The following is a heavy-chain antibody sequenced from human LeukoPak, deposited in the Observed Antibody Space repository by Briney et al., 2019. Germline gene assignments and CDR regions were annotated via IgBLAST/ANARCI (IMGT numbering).Heavy chain of an antibody. CDR1: GGSISSGSYY. J-gene: IGHJ4*02. CDR2: IYTSGST. V-gene: IGHV4-61*02. Sequence: SQTLSLTCTVSGGSISSGSYYWSWIRQPAGKGLEWIGRIYTSGSTNYNPSLKSRVTISVDTSKNQFSLKLSSVTAAGTAVYYCARGVRGYCSGGSCYPRVDFDYWGQGTLVTVSS. D-gene: IGHD2-15*01. CDR3: ARGVRGYCSGGSCYPRVDFDY.